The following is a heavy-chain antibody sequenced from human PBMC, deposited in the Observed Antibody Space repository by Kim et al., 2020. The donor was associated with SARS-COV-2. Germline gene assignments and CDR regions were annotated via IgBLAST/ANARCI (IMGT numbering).Heavy chain of an antibody. J-gene: IGHJ4*02. Sequence: GGSLRLSCAASGFTFRSYWITWVRQAPGKGLEWVAIIKHDGSDKYYVDSVKGRFTISGDHAKNSLYLQMNSLRVEDTAVYYCAAGEGWEWDYWAQGTLV. CDR2: IKHDGSDK. D-gene: IGHD3-16*01. CDR1: GFTFRSYW. CDR3: AAGEGWEWDY. V-gene: IGHV3-7*03.